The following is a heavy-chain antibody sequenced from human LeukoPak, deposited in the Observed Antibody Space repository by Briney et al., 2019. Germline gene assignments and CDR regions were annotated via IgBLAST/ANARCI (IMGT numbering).Heavy chain of an antibody. Sequence: GGSLRLSCAASGFTFSSYAMSWVRQAPGKGLEWVSAISGSGGSTYYADSVEGRFTISRDNSKNTLYLQMNSLRAEDTAVYYCESSSSPFDYWGQGTLVTVSS. J-gene: IGHJ4*02. D-gene: IGHD6-13*01. CDR1: GFTFSSYA. V-gene: IGHV3-23*01. CDR3: ESSSSPFDY. CDR2: ISGSGGST.